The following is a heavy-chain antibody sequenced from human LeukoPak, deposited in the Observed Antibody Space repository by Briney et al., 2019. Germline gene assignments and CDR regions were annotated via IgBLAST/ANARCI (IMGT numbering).Heavy chain of an antibody. CDR3: ARVGVAGTSWFDP. CDR1: GASISSYY. D-gene: IGHD6-19*01. V-gene: IGHV4-59*08. CDR2: IYYSGII. Sequence: SETLSLTCTVPGASISSYYWSWIRQPPGKGLEWIGYIYYSGIINYNPSLKSRVTMSVDTSKNQFSLKLSSVTAADTAVYYCARVGVAGTSWFDPWGQGTLVTVSS. J-gene: IGHJ5*02.